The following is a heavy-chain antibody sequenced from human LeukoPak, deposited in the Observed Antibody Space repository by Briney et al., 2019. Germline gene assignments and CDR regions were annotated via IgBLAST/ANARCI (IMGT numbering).Heavy chain of an antibody. V-gene: IGHV3-33*06. Sequence: GGSLRLSCAASGFTFSSCGFHWVRQAPGKRLEGVAVIWYDGTHKYYADSVKGRLTISRDNSKNTVYLQMNSLRAEDTAVYYCVKDRGDGYRGFDYWGQGTLVTVSS. J-gene: IGHJ4*02. CDR1: GFTFSSCG. CDR3: VKDRGDGYRGFDY. D-gene: IGHD5-24*01. CDR2: IWYDGTHK.